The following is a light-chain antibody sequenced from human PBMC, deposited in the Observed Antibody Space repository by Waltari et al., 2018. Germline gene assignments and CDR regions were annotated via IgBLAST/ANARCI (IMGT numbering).Light chain of an antibody. V-gene: IGLV3-19*01. J-gene: IGLJ3*02. CDR3: LSRDTTSTRV. CDR2: GQD. Sequence: SSELTQDPAVSVALGQTVSITCKGDSLRRYYASWYQQRPGQAPILILYGQDNRPSGIPDRFSGSTSGNPASLTITGAQAEDEADYYCLSRDTTSTRVFGGGTRLTV. CDR1: SLRRYY.